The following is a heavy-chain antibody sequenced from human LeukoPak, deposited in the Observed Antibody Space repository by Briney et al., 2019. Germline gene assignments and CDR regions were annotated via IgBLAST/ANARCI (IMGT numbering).Heavy chain of an antibody. V-gene: IGHV3-74*01. J-gene: IGHJ4*02. Sequence: GGSLRLSCVASGFTLRSYWMPWVRQAPGKGLVWVSRISSDGSSTSYADSVKGRFTISRDNAKNSLYLQMNSLRAEDTAVYYCARKGDYFDYWGQGTLVTVSS. CDR2: ISSDGSST. CDR3: ARKGDYFDY. CDR1: GFTLRSYW.